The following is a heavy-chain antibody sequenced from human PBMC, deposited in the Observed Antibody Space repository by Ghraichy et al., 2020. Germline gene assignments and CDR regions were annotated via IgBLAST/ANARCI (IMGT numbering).Heavy chain of an antibody. CDR1: GYTFFTYA. Sequence: ASVKVSCKTSGYTFFTYAIPWVRQAPGQGLEWIGWITTKSGNTQFARKFQGRVIMTADTSTSTAYMELRSLRSDDTAVYYCARGINWFDPWGQGTQVTVSS. CDR2: ITTKSGNT. V-gene: IGHV1-18*01. D-gene: IGHD3-10*01. CDR3: ARGINWFDP. J-gene: IGHJ5*02.